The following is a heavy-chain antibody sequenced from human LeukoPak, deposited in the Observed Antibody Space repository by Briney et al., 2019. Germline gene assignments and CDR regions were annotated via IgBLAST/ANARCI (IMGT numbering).Heavy chain of an antibody. J-gene: IGHJ4*02. CDR3: ARETTVTQRARLFDY. CDR1: GGSISSYY. Sequence: SETLSLTCTVSGGSISSYYWSWIRQPPGKGLEWIGYIYYSGSTNYNPPLKSRVTISVDTSKNQFSLKLSSVTAADTAVYYCARETTVTQRARLFDYWGQGTLVTVSS. CDR2: IYYSGST. D-gene: IGHD4-17*01. V-gene: IGHV4-59*01.